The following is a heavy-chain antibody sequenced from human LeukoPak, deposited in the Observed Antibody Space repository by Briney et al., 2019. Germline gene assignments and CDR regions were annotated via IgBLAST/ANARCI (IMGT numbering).Heavy chain of an antibody. CDR1: GGSISRAGYY. CDR3: ARIYSSGWFDP. V-gene: IGHV4-61*02. CDR2: IDNGGST. D-gene: IGHD6-25*01. J-gene: IGHJ5*02. Sequence: SETLSLTCTVSGGSISRAGYYWSWIRQPAGKGLEWIGRIDNGGSTNYNPSLQSRVTISADTSKNQFSLKLTSVTAADTAVYYCARIYSSGWFDPWGQGTLVTVSS.